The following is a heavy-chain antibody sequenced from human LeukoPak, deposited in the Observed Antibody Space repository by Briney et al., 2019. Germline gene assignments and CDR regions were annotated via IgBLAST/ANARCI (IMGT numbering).Heavy chain of an antibody. Sequence: GGSLRLSCAASGFTFSSYAMHWVRQAPGKGLEYVSAISRNGGSTYYANSVKGRFTISRDNSKNTLYLQMGSLRAEDMAVYYCARSYDFWSGYYLNWFDPWGQGTLVTVSS. J-gene: IGHJ5*02. V-gene: IGHV3-64*01. CDR1: GFTFSSYA. CDR2: ISRNGGST. D-gene: IGHD3-3*01. CDR3: ARSYDFWSGYYLNWFDP.